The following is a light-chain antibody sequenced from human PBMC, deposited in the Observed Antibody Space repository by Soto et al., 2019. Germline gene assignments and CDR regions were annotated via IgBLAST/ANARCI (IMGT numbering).Light chain of an antibody. Sequence: QSALTQPPSASGSPGQSVTIACTGTSSDIGGYTYVSWYQHHPGKAPKLMIYEVSKRPSGVPDRFSGCKSGNTASPTVSGLQAEDEADYYCTSYAGRNSYDFATGTKVTLL. CDR3: TSYAGRNSYD. CDR1: SSDIGGYTY. CDR2: EVS. V-gene: IGLV2-8*01. J-gene: IGLJ1*01.